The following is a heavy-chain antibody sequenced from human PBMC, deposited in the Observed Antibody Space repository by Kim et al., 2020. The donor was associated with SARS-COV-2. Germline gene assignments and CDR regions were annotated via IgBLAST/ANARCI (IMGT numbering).Heavy chain of an antibody. CDR2: IYSGGST. CDR1: GFTVSSNY. D-gene: IGHD1-26*01. Sequence: GGSLRLSCAASGFTVSSNYMSWVRQAPGKGLEWVSVIYSGGSTYYADSVKGRFTISRDNSKNMLYLQMNSLRAEDTAVYYCARVNSGSDFDYWGQGTLVTVSS. CDR3: ARVNSGSDFDY. J-gene: IGHJ4*02. V-gene: IGHV3-53*01.